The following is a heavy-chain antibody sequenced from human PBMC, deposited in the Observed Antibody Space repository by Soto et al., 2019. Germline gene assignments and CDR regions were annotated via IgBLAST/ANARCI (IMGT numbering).Heavy chain of an antibody. CDR1: GGSISSSSYY. Sequence: TSETLSLTCTVSGGSISSSSYYWGWIRQPPGKGLEWIGSTYYSGSTYYNPSLKSRVTISVDTSKNQFSLKLSSVTAADTSVYYCARHRGDYGDYYYYYMDVWGKGTTVTVSS. D-gene: IGHD4-17*01. J-gene: IGHJ6*03. V-gene: IGHV4-39*01. CDR2: TYYSGST. CDR3: ARHRGDYGDYYYYYMDV.